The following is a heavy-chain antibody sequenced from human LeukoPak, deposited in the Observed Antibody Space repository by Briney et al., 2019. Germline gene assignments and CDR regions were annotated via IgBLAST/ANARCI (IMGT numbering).Heavy chain of an antibody. CDR1: GGSLSGYY. CDR2: INHSGST. J-gene: IGHJ4*02. Sequence: SETLSLTCAVYGGSLSGYYWSWIRQPPGKGLEWIGEINHSGSTNYNPSLKSRVTISVDTSKNQFSLKLSSVTAADTAVYYCARGRGYCSSTSCHSKDDYWGQGTLVTVSS. CDR3: ARGRGYCSSTSCHSKDDY. V-gene: IGHV4-34*01. D-gene: IGHD2-2*01.